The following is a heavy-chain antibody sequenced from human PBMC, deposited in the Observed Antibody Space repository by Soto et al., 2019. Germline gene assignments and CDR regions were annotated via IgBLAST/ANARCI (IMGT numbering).Heavy chain of an antibody. V-gene: IGHV3-23*01. D-gene: IGHD2-8*01. CDR1: GFTFSSYA. CDR3: AKLPSPIVLMLYAIMYYFDY. J-gene: IGHJ4*02. CDR2: ISGSGGST. Sequence: EVQLLESGGGLVQPGGSLRLSCAASGFTFSSYAMSWVRQAPGKGLEWVSAISGSGGSTYYADSVKGRFTISRDNSKNTLYLQMNSLRAEDTAVYYCAKLPSPIVLMLYAIMYYFDYWGQGTLVTVSS.